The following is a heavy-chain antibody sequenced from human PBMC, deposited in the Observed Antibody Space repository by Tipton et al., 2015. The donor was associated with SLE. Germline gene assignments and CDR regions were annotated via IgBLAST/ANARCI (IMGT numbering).Heavy chain of an antibody. D-gene: IGHD3-22*01. CDR1: GDSISSGSYY. J-gene: IGHJ1*01. CDR2: INDSGNT. CDR3: ARQPLYYDSRGSSPAYFQS. Sequence: TLSLTCTVSGDSISSGSYYWSWIRQPAGKGLEWIGSINDSGNTYYNPSLKSRVTISADTSKNQFSLKLNSVTAADTAVYYCARQPLYYDSRGSSPAYFQSWGQGTPVTVSS. V-gene: IGHV4-61*02.